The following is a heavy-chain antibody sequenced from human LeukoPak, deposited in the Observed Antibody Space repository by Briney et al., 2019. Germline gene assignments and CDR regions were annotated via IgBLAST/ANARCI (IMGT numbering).Heavy chain of an antibody. CDR2: ISGSGGST. Sequence: PGGSLRLSCAASGFTFSSYAMSWVRQAPGKGLEWVSAISGSGGSTYYADSVKGRFTISRDNSKNTLYLQMSSLRAEDTAVYYCAKDWGFWSGYRNYIDYWGQGTLVTVSS. D-gene: IGHD3-3*01. J-gene: IGHJ4*02. CDR3: AKDWGFWSGYRNYIDY. V-gene: IGHV3-23*01. CDR1: GFTFSSYA.